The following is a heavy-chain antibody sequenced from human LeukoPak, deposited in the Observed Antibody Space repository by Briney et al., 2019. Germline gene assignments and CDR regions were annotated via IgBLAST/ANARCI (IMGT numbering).Heavy chain of an antibody. CDR1: GYTFTVYY. V-gene: IGHV1-2*02. CDR3: ARMDDLGGRDV. CDR2: INPNSGGT. J-gene: IGHJ6*02. D-gene: IGHD3-16*01. Sequence: ASVKVSCKASGYTFTVYYMHWVRQAPGQGLERMGWINPNSGGTNYAQKFQGRVTMTRDTYIGTAYMELSRLRYDDTDVYYCARMDDLGGRDVWGQGPRVSVS.